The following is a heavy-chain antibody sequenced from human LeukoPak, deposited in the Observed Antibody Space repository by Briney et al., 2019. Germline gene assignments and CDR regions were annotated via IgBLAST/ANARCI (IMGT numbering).Heavy chain of an antibody. Sequence: SETLSLTCAIYGESFSGYSWTWIRQPPGKGLEWIGEINHIGSTNYIPSLKSRVTISLDTSKNQFSLKLTSVTAADTAVYYCARTWLYPYYFDYWGQGTLVTVSS. D-gene: IGHD3-16*02. CDR1: GESFSGYS. CDR3: ARTWLYPYYFDY. V-gene: IGHV4-34*01. J-gene: IGHJ4*02. CDR2: INHIGST.